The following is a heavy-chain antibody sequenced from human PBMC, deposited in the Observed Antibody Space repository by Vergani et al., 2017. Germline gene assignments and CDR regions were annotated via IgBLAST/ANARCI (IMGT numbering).Heavy chain of an antibody. Sequence: EVQLVQSGAEVKKPGESLKISCKGSGYSFTSYWIGWVRQMPGKGLEWMWIIYPGDYDTRYSPSFHGQVTISADKSISTAYLQRSSLKASDTAMYYCARLYGSHPPPSPFDYWGQGTLVTVSS. D-gene: IGHD3-10*01. J-gene: IGHJ4*02. V-gene: IGHV5-51*01. CDR2: IYPGDYDT. CDR1: GYSFTSYW. CDR3: ARLYGSHPPPSPFDY.